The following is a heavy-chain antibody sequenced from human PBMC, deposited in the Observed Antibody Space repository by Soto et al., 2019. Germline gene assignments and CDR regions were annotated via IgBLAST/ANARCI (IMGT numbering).Heavy chain of an antibody. V-gene: IGHV3-74*01. CDR2: INSGGGT. J-gene: IGHJ4*02. D-gene: IGHD5-12*01. CDR1: GFTFSSYW. CDR3: AKDVRAVATIDY. Sequence: PGGSLRLSCAASGFTFSSYWMHWVRQAPGKGLVWVSRINSGGGTYYADSVKGRFTISRDNSKNTLYLQMNSLRAEDTAVYYCAKDVRAVATIDYWGQGTLVTVSS.